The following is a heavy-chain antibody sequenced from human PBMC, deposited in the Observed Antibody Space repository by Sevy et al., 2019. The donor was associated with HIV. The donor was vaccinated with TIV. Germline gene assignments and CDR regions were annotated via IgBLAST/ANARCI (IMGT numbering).Heavy chain of an antibody. J-gene: IGHJ4*02. CDR3: ASQRYYDFWSGYREAIDY. V-gene: IGHV3-7*03. D-gene: IGHD3-3*01. CDR2: IKLDGSEK. Sequence: GGSLRLSCAASGFTFNRYWMSWVRQAPGKGLQWVANIKLDGSEKYYLDSVRGRFTISRDNAKNSLYLQMNSLRAEDTAVYYCASQRYYDFWSGYREAIDYWGQGTLVTVSS. CDR1: GFTFNRYW.